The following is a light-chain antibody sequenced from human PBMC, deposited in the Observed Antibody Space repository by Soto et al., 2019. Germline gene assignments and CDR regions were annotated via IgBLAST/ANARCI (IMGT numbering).Light chain of an antibody. CDR1: QSSSNY. J-gene: IGKJ1*01. V-gene: IGKV1-39*01. CDR2: AAS. CDR3: QQTYSSPET. Sequence: DIQMTQSPSSLSASVGDRVTITCRASQSSSNYLNWFQHKPGNPPKLLIYAASILQGGVPSRFSARGSGTDFTLTISSLQPEDFATYYCQQTYSSPETFGKGTKVEI.